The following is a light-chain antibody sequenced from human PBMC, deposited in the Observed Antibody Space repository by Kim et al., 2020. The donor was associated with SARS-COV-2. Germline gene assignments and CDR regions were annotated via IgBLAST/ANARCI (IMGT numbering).Light chain of an antibody. J-gene: IGKJ1*01. CDR3: QRYDDWWT. Sequence: EMVMTQSPATLSVSPGQRATLSCRASQSIDTYVAWYQKKPGQVPRLLIYGASTRATGVQARFSGSGSGTEFTLTISSLQSEDCAVYYCQRYDDWWTFGQGTKVDIK. CDR2: GAS. CDR1: QSIDTY. V-gene: IGKV3-15*01.